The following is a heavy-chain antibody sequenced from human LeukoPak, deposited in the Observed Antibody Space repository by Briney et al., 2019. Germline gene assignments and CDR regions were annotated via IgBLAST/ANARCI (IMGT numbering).Heavy chain of an antibody. J-gene: IGHJ4*02. CDR1: GGSISSSSYY. V-gene: IGHV4-39*01. CDR2: IYYSGST. D-gene: IGHD2-15*01. CDR3: ASELTGGTFGY. Sequence: SETLSLTCTVSGGSISSSSYYWGWIRQPPGKGLEWIGSIYYSGSTYYNPSLKSRVTISVDTSKNQFSLKLSSVTAADTAVYYCASELTGGTFGYWGQGTLVTVSS.